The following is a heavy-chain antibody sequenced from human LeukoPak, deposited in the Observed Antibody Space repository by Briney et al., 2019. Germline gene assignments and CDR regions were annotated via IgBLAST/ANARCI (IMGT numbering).Heavy chain of an antibody. V-gene: IGHV4-61*02. CDR1: GGSISSGSYY. D-gene: IGHD4-23*01. CDR3: ASTVVTGVGFDY. Sequence: PSQTLSLTCTVSGGSISSGSYYWSWIRQPAGKGLEWIGRIYTSGSTNYNPSLKSRVTISVDTSKNQFSLKLSSVTAADTAVYYCASTVVTGVGFDYWGPGTLVTVSS. CDR2: IYTSGST. J-gene: IGHJ4*02.